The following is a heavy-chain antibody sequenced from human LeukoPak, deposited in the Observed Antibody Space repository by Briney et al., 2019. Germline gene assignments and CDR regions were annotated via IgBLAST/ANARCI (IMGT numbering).Heavy chain of an antibody. V-gene: IGHV4-39*07. CDR2: IYYSGST. CDR3: AGLYDFWSGRRWFDP. CDR1: GGSISSSSYY. D-gene: IGHD3-3*01. J-gene: IGHJ5*02. Sequence: SETLSLTCTVSGGSISSSSYYWGWIRQPPGKGLEWIGSIYYSGSTYYNPSLKSRVTISVDTSKNQFSLKLSSVTAADTAVYYCAGLYDFWSGRRWFDPWGQGTLVTVSS.